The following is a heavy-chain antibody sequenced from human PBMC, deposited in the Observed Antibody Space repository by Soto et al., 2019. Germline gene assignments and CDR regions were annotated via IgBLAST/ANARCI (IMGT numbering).Heavy chain of an antibody. CDR1: GGSISSSSYY. Sequence: SETLSLTCTVSGGSISSSSYYWGWIRQPPGKGLEWIGSIYYSGSTYYNPSLKSRVTISVDTSKNQFSLKLSSVTAADTAVYYCASLSMVRGVINSRDYWGQGTLVTVSS. V-gene: IGHV4-39*01. D-gene: IGHD3-10*01. CDR2: IYYSGST. CDR3: ASLSMVRGVINSRDY. J-gene: IGHJ4*02.